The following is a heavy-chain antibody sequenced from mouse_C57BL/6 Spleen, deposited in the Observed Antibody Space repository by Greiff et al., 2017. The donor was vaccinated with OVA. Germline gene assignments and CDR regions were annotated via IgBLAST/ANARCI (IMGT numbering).Heavy chain of an antibody. D-gene: IGHD3-1*01. Sequence: QVQLKQPGAELVMPGASVKLSCKASGYTFTSYWMHWVKQRPGQGLEWIGEIDPSDSYTNYNQKFKGKSTLTVDKSSSTAYMQLSSLTSEDSAVYYCARSGREGAFDYWGQGTTLTVSS. CDR3: ARSGREGAFDY. CDR1: GYTFTSYW. V-gene: IGHV1-69*01. J-gene: IGHJ2*01. CDR2: IDPSDSYT.